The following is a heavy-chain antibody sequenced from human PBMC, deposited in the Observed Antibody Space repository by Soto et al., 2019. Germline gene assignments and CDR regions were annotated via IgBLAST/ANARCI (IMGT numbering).Heavy chain of an antibody. D-gene: IGHD5-12*01. V-gene: IGHV3-23*01. J-gene: IGHJ4*02. Sequence: PGGSLRLSCAASGITFSNHALSWVRQAPGKGLEWVSGISGSGTTTYYADSVKGRFTISRDNSKNTLSLQMNSLRADDTAVYYCAKEHGGGISTITSFFDSWGQGNPVTVSS. CDR3: AKEHGGGISTITSFFDS. CDR1: GITFSNHA. CDR2: ISGSGTTT.